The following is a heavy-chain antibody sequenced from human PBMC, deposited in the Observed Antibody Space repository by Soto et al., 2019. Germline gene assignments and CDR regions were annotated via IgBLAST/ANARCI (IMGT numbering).Heavy chain of an antibody. Sequence: SETLSLTCTVSGGSISSYYWSWIRQPPGKGLEWIGYIYYSGSTNYNPSLKSRVTISVDTSKNQFSLKLSSVTAADTAVYYCARGPSNWFDPWGQGTLVTVS. V-gene: IGHV4-59*01. J-gene: IGHJ5*02. CDR1: GGSISSYY. CDR2: IYYSGST. CDR3: ARGPSNWFDP.